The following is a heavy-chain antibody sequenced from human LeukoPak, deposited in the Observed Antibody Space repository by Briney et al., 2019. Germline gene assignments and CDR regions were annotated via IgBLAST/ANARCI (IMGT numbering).Heavy chain of an antibody. D-gene: IGHD4-17*01. V-gene: IGHV4-59*01. Sequence: SETLSLTCTVSGDSISSYYWSWIRQPPGKGLEWIGYIYYSGSTNYNPSLKSRVTISVDTSKNQFSLKLSSVTAADTAVYYCARGSDYGDLFDYWGQGTLVTVSS. J-gene: IGHJ4*02. CDR2: IYYSGST. CDR1: GDSISSYY. CDR3: ARGSDYGDLFDY.